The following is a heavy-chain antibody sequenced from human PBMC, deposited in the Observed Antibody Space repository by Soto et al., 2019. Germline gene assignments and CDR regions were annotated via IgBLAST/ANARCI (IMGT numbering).Heavy chain of an antibody. Sequence: QITLKESGPPLLKPTQTLTLTCTFSGFSLSTSGVGVGWIRQPPGKALEWLALIYWNDDKRYSPSLKSRLSITRDTSKNQVVLTMTNVDPVDTATYYCAHRLDTSGWPRFDYWGQGTLVTVSS. D-gene: IGHD6-19*01. CDR1: GFSLSTSGVG. J-gene: IGHJ4*02. V-gene: IGHV2-5*01. CDR2: IYWNDDK. CDR3: AHRLDTSGWPRFDY.